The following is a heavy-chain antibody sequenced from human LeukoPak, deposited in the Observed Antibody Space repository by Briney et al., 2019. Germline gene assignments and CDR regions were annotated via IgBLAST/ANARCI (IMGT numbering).Heavy chain of an antibody. CDR3: ARGHMDTAMVSSTNWFDP. CDR2: INHGGST. D-gene: IGHD5-18*01. J-gene: IGHJ5*02. CDR1: GGSFSGYY. V-gene: IGHV4-34*01. Sequence: SETLSLTCAVYGGSFSGYYWSWIRQPPGKGLEWIGEINHGGSTNYNPSLKSRVTISVDTSKNQFSLKLSSVTAADTAVYYCARGHMDTAMVSSTNWFDPWGQGTLVTVSS.